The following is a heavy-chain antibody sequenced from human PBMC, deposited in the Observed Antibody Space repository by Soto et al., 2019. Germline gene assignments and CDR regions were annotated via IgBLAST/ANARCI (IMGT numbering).Heavy chain of an antibody. CDR3: ARALIAAAEYYFDY. CDR2: IYHSGST. CDR1: GGSISSGGYS. D-gene: IGHD6-13*01. J-gene: IGHJ4*02. Sequence: SETLSLTCAVSGGSISSGGYSWSWIRQPPGKGLEWIGYIYHSGSTYYNPSLKSRVTISVDRSKNQFSLKLSSVTAADTAVYYCARALIAAAEYYFDYWGQGTLVTVSS. V-gene: IGHV4-30-2*01.